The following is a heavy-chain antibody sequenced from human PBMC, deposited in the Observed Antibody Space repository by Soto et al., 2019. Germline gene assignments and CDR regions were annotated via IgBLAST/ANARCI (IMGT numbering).Heavy chain of an antibody. CDR2: ISYDGSNS. CDR1: GFTFSSYA. CDR3: AKQQVVLMPGGARGYYYAMDV. J-gene: IGHJ6*02. D-gene: IGHD1-26*01. Sequence: QVQLVESGGGVVQPGRSLRLSCAASGFTFSSYAMHWVRQAPGKGLEWVAVISYDGSNSYYVDSVKGRFTISRDSSKNTLYLQLSSLRAEDTAVYYCAKQQVVLMPGGARGYYYAMDVWGQGTTVIVSS. V-gene: IGHV3-30*18.